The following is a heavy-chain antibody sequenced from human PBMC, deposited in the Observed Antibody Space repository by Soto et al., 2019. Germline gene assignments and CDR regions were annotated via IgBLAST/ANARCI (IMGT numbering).Heavy chain of an antibody. CDR1: GDSISSSSYS. CDR3: ARQVLDGASYYFDY. Sequence: PSETLSLTCTVSGDSISSSSYSWGWIRQPPGKGLKWIGSIYYSGSTNYNPSLKSRVTISVDTPKNQFSLKLSSVTAADTAVYYCARQVLDGASYYFDYWGQGTLVTV. J-gene: IGHJ4*02. CDR2: IYYSGST. D-gene: IGHD3-16*01. V-gene: IGHV4-39*01.